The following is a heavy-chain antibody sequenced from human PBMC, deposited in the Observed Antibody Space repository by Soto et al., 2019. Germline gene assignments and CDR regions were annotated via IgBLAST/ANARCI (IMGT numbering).Heavy chain of an antibody. CDR3: ARDLGGFPDY. CDR2: ISAYNGNR. CDR1: GYSLTSYG. D-gene: IGHD5-12*01. Sequence: QIQLVQSGAEVKKPGASVKVSCKASGYSLTSYGISWLRQDPGQGLERMGWISAYNGNRKNAQKFQGRVTMTTDTSTSTAYMEPRSLRSDDTDVYYCARDLGGFPDYWGQGTLVTVSS. J-gene: IGHJ4*02. V-gene: IGHV1-18*01.